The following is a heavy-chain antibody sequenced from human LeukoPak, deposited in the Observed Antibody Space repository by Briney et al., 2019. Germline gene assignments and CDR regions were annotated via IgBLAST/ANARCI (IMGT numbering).Heavy chain of an antibody. V-gene: IGHV4-34*01. J-gene: IGHJ4*02. CDR1: GGSFSGYY. CDR3: ARIPPVTNIRYYFDY. CDR2: INHSGST. D-gene: IGHD4-17*01. Sequence: SETLSLTCAVYGGSFSGYYWSWIRQPPGKGLEWIGEINHSGSTNYNPSLKSRVTLSVDTSKNQFSLKLSSVTAADTAVYYCARIPPVTNIRYYFDYWGQGTLVTVSS.